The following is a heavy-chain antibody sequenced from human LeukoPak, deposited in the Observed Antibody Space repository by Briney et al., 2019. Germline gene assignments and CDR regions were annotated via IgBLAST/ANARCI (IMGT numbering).Heavy chain of an antibody. J-gene: IGHJ3*02. CDR1: GFTFSNYA. V-gene: IGHV3-23*01. D-gene: IGHD6-19*01. Sequence: GGSLRLSCGASGFTFSNYAMGWVRQGPGKGLEWVSTISDSGTGRYYADSVRGRFAISRDNSKNTLLLQMNSLRAEDTAVYYCARHSSGWWDAFDIWGQGTMVTVSS. CDR3: ARHSSGWWDAFDI. CDR2: ISDSGTGR.